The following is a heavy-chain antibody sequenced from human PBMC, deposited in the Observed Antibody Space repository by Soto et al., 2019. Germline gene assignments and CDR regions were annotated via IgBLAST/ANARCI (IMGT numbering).Heavy chain of an antibody. J-gene: IGHJ6*03. CDR1: GGSFSGYY. CDR3: ARGRKYCSSTSCYRYYYYYYIDV. CDR2: INHSGST. D-gene: IGHD2-2*01. V-gene: IGHV4-34*01. Sequence: SETLSLTCAVYGGSFSGYYWSWIRQPPGKGLEWIGEINHSGSTNYNPSLKSRVTISVDTSKNQFSLKLSSVTAADTAVYYCARGRKYCSSTSCYRYYYYYYIDVWGKGTMVTVSS.